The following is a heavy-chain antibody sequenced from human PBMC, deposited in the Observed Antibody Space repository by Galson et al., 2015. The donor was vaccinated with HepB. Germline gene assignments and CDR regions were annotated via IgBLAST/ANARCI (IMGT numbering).Heavy chain of an antibody. Sequence: SLRLSCAASGFTFSSYSMNWVRQAPGKGLEWVSSISSSSSYIYYADSVKGRFTISRDNAKNSLYLQMNSLRAEDTAVYYCAREGSTRDYYYYMDVWGKGTTVTVSS. CDR3: AREGSTRDYYYYMDV. J-gene: IGHJ6*03. CDR2: ISSSSSYI. CDR1: GFTFSSYS. V-gene: IGHV3-21*01.